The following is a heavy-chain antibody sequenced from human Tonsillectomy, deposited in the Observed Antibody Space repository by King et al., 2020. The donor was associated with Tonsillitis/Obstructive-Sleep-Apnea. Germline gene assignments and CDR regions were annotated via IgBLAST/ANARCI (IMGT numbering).Heavy chain of an antibody. Sequence: VQLQQWGAGLLKPSETLSLTCAVYGGSFSGYYWPWIRQPPGKGLEWIGEINHSGSTNYNPSLKSRVTISVDTSKNQFSLKRSSVTAADTAVYYCARGEYCSSTSCFYFDYWGQGTLVTVSS. CDR1: GGSFSGYY. V-gene: IGHV4-34*01. J-gene: IGHJ4*02. D-gene: IGHD2-2*01. CDR3: ARGEYCSSTSCFYFDY. CDR2: INHSGST.